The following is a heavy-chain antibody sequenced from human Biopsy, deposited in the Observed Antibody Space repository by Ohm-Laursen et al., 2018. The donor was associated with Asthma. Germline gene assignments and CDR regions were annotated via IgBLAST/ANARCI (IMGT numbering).Heavy chain of an antibody. Sequence: GTLSLTCGLSSGSGGYMRSGNYYWGWIRQPPGKGLEWIGSIYYSGTTYYNPSLESRVTVSADTSKNQFSLKLTSVTAADTAVYYCVRGSSSWHHGPFHYYYGLDVRGQGTPATVSS. J-gene: IGHJ6*02. D-gene: IGHD6-13*01. V-gene: IGHV4-39*01. CDR1: GGYMRSGNYY. CDR3: VRGSSSWHHGPFHYYYGLDV. CDR2: IYYSGTT.